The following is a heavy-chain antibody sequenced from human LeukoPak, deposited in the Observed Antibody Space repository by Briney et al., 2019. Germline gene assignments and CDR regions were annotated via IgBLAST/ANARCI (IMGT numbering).Heavy chain of an antibody. CDR2: IRYDGSNK. CDR3: AKIYCSSTSCYWDYYYYMDV. V-gene: IGHV3-30*02. CDR1: GFTFSSYG. J-gene: IGHJ6*03. Sequence: GGSLRLSCAASGFTFSSYGMHWVRQAPGKGLEWVAFIRYDGSNKYYADSVKGRFTISRDNSKNTLYLQMNSLRAEDRAVYYCAKIYCSSTSCYWDYYYYMDVWGKGTSVTVSS. D-gene: IGHD2-2*01.